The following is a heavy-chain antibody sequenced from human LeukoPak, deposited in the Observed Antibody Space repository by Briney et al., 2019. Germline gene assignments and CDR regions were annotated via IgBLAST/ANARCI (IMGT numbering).Heavy chain of an antibody. Sequence: KASEALSLTCTVSGGSISSSSYYWGWVRQPPGKGLEWIGNIYYTGSTNYNPSLRSRLTVSIATSKNQFSLKLNSVTAADTAVYFCATSHDTSTYYYYMDVWGKGTTVTVSS. D-gene: IGHD3-22*01. CDR3: ATSHDTSTYYYYMDV. V-gene: IGHV4-39*01. J-gene: IGHJ6*03. CDR1: GGSISSSSYY. CDR2: IYYTGST.